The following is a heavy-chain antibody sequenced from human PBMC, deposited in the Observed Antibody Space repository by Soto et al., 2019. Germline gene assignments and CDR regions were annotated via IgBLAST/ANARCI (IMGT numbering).Heavy chain of an antibody. CDR2: IYWDDDK. V-gene: IGHV2-5*02. J-gene: IGHJ4*02. CDR1: GFSLSTSGVG. D-gene: IGHD3-22*01. CDR3: AHRPXYYYDSSGYYYFDY. Sequence: ESGPTLVNPTQTLTLTCTFSGFSLSTSGVGVGWIRQPPGKALEWLALIYWDDDKRYSPSLKSRLTITKDTSKNQVVLTMTNMDPVDTATYYCAHRPXYYYDSSGYYYFDYWGQGTLVTVSS.